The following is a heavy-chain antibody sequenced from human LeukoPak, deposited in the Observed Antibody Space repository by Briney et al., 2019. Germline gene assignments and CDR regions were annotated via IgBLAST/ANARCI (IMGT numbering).Heavy chain of an antibody. D-gene: IGHD6-13*01. CDR3: ARDRRPGIAAAGTPFEY. V-gene: IGHV1-69*13. CDR1: GGTFSSYA. CDR2: IIPIFGTA. Sequence: SVKVSCKASGGTFSSYAISWVRQAPGQGLEWMGGIIPIFGTANYAQKFQGRVTITADESTSTAYMELSSLRSEDTAVYYCARDRRPGIAAAGTPFEYWGQGTLVTVSS. J-gene: IGHJ4*02.